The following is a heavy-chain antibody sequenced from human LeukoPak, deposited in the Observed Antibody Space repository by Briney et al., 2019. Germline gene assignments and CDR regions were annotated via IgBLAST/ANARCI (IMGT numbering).Heavy chain of an antibody. Sequence: SETLSLTCAVYGGSFSGYYWSWIRQPPGKGLEWIGEINHSGSTNYNPSLKSRVTISVDTSKNQFSLKLSSVTAADTAVYYCARGKISPIDYWGQGTLVTVSS. CDR3: ARGKISPIDY. V-gene: IGHV4-34*01. J-gene: IGHJ4*02. CDR2: INHSGST. CDR1: GGSFSGYY.